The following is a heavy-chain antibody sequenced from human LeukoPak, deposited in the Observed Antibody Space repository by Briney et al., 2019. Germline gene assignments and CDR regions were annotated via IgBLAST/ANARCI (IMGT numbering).Heavy chain of an antibody. CDR2: IIPIFGTA. D-gene: IGHD2-15*01. CDR1: GGTLSSHA. CDR3: AGKNCSGGSCYSGAFRARSGYYMDV. J-gene: IGHJ6*03. Sequence: RASVKVSCKASGGTLSSHAISWVRQAPGQGLEWMGRIIPIFGTANYAQKFQGRVMITTAQSTSTAYMELSSLRSEDTAVYYCAGKNCSGGSCYSGAFRARSGYYMDVWGKGTTVTVSS. V-gene: IGHV1-69*05.